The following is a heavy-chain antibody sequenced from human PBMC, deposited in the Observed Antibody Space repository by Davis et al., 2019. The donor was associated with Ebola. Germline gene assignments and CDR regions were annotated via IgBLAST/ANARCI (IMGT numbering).Heavy chain of an antibody. J-gene: IGHJ5*02. CDR3: VREGSGWYVDKWFDP. CDR2: MNPNSGNT. D-gene: IGHD6-19*01. Sequence: ASVKVSCKASGYTFTSYDINWVRQATGQGLEWMGWMNPNSGNTGYAQKFQGRVTMTRNTSISTAYMELSSLRSEDTAVYYCVREGSGWYVDKWFDPWGQGTLVTVSS. CDR1: GYTFTSYD. V-gene: IGHV1-8*01.